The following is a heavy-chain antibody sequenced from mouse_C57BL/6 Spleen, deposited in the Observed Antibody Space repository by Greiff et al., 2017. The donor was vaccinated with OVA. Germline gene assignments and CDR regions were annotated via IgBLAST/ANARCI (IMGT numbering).Heavy chain of an antibody. CDR2: ISGGGGNT. CDR1: GFTFSSYT. J-gene: IGHJ2*01. Sequence: EVMLVESGGGLVKPGGSLKLSCAASGFTFSSYTMSWVRQTPEKRLEWVATISGGGGNTYYPDSVKGRFTISRDNAKNTLYLQMSSLRSEDTALYYCARQEERKDYFDYWGQGTTLTVSS. CDR3: ARQEERKDYFDY. V-gene: IGHV5-9*01.